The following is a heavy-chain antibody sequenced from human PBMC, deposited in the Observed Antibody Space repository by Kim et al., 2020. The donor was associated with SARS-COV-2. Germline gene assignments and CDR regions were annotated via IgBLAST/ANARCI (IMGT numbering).Heavy chain of an antibody. D-gene: IGHD6-13*01. CDR3: ARLDDSSSWYPFDY. CDR2: IYYSGST. J-gene: IGHJ4*02. V-gene: IGHV4-39*01. Sequence: SETLSLTCTVSGGSISSSSYYWGWIRQPPGKGLEWIGSIYYSGSTYYNPSLKSRVTISVDTSKNQFSLKLSSVTAADTAVYYCARLDDSSSWYPFDYWGQGTLVTVSS. CDR1: GGSISSSSYY.